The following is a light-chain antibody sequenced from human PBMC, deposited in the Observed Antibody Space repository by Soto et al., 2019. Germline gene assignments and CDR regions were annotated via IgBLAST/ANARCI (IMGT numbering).Light chain of an antibody. CDR3: CSYAGITTWV. CDR2: EGN. Sequence: QSALTQPASVSGSPGQSITISCTGISSDVGSYNLVSWYQQYPGKAPKLMIYEGNKRPSGVSNRFSGSKSGNTASLTISGLQEEDEADYYCCSYAGITTWVFGGGTQLTVL. J-gene: IGLJ3*02. V-gene: IGLV2-23*01. CDR1: SSDVGSYNL.